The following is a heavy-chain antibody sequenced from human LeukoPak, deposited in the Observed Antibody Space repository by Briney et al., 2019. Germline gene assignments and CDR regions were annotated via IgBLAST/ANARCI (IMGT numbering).Heavy chain of an antibody. CDR3: ASGDANFEAY. D-gene: IGHD2-21*01. CDR1: AFTFSNFE. CDR2: ISSSGSPI. Sequence: PGGSLRLSCAASAFTFSNFEMNWVRQAPGKGLEWVSYISSSGSPIYYADSVKGRFTISRDNAKNSLYLQMNSLRAEDTAVYYCASGDANFEAYWGQGTLATVSS. V-gene: IGHV3-48*03. J-gene: IGHJ4*02.